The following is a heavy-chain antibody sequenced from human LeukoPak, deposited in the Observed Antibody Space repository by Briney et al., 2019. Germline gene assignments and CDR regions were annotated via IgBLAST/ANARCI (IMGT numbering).Heavy chain of an antibody. CDR2: ITGGGDGR. CDR1: GFTFNSYA. D-gene: IGHD6-19*01. Sequence: GGSLRLSCAASGFTFNSYAMIWVRQAPGKGLEWVSAITGGGDGRYYADSVKGRFTISRDNSKNTLYLQMNSLRVEDTAVYYCAPSEYSSVMVSGMDVWGQGTTVTVSS. CDR3: APSEYSSVMVSGMDV. J-gene: IGHJ6*02. V-gene: IGHV3-23*01.